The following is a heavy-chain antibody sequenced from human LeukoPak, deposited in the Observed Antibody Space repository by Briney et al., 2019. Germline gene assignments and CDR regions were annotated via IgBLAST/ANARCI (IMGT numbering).Heavy chain of an antibody. D-gene: IGHD5-12*01. CDR1: GFSINTYA. V-gene: IGHV3-48*01. CDR2: ISRSSSTL. CDR3: TARPFFPGYKSGLPGAFHI. Sequence: PGGSLRLSCSASGFSINTYAMNWVRQAPGKGLEWISYISRSSSTLYYADSVKGRFTISRDNAENSLDLHMNSLRAEDTAVYYCTARPFFPGYKSGLPGAFHIWGQGTMVTVSS. J-gene: IGHJ3*02.